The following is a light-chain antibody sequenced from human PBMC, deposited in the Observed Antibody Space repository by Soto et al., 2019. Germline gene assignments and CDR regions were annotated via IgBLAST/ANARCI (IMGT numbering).Light chain of an antibody. CDR3: LQHKTYPWT. CDR2: GAS. J-gene: IGKJ1*01. CDR1: QGISDL. Sequence: DIQMTQSPSAMYASVGDRVTITCRASQGISDLLAWFQQKPGKVPERLIYGASSLQSGVPSRFSGSGSGTEFTLTISSLQPEDFATYYCLQHKTYPWTFGQGTKVEIK. V-gene: IGKV1-17*03.